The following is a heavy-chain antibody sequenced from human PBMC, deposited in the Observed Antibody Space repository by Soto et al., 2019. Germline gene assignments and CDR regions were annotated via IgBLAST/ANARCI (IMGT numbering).Heavy chain of an antibody. V-gene: IGHV2-5*02. CDR1: GLSLSTSGVG. CDR2: IYWDDDK. D-gene: IGHD6-13*01. CDR3: ALLQVAAGTYY. J-gene: IGHJ4*02. Sequence: QITLKESGPTLVKPTQTLTLTCALSGLSLSTSGVGVGWIRQPPGKALEWLALIYWDDDKRYSPSLKSRLTSTKDTPNHQAVLTMTNMDPVDTAPYYCALLQVAAGTYYWGQGTLITVSS.